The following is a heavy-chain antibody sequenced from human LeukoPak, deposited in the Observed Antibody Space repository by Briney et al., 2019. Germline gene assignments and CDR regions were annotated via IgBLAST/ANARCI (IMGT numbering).Heavy chain of an antibody. Sequence: ASVKVSCKAPGYTFTSYDINWVRQATGQGLEWMGWMNPNSGNTGYAQKFQGRVTITRNTSISTAYMELSSLRSEDTAVYYCARGPRRDTIFGVVISSLNWFDPWGQGTLVTVSS. CDR2: MNPNSGNT. CDR1: GYTFTSYD. J-gene: IGHJ5*02. D-gene: IGHD3-3*01. CDR3: ARGPRRDTIFGVVISSLNWFDP. V-gene: IGHV1-8*03.